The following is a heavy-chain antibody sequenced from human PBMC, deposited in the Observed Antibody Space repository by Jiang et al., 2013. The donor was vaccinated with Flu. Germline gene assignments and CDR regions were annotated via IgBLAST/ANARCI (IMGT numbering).Heavy chain of an antibody. J-gene: IGHJ4*02. D-gene: IGHD2-15*01. V-gene: IGHV3-30*02. CDR3: AKDLGNVVVVAAMGLHY. Sequence: KGRLTISRDDSKNTLYLQMDSLRPEDTAVYYCAKDLGNVVVVAAMGLHYWGQGALVTVSS.